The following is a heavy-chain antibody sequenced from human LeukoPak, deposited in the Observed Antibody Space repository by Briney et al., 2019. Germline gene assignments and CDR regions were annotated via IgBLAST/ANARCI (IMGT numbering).Heavy chain of an antibody. D-gene: IGHD6-13*01. V-gene: IGHV1-8*01. CDR3: ARAAPRSSSIETYYFDY. J-gene: IGHJ4*02. Sequence: ASVKVSCKASGYTFTSYDINWVRPATGQGLEWMGWMNPNSGNTGYAQKFQGRVTMTRNTSISTAYMELSSLRSEDTAVYYCARAAPRSSSIETYYFDYWGQGTLVTVSS. CDR1: GYTFTSYD. CDR2: MNPNSGNT.